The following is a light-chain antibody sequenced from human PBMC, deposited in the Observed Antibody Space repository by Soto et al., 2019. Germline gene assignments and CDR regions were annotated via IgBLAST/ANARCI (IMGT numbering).Light chain of an antibody. Sequence: SELTQPASVSGSPGQSITISCTRASSDVGGYNYVSWYQQRPDEAPKLMIYDVNNRPSGVSNRFSGSKSGNTASLTISGLQAEDEADYYCSSYTSSITYVFGTGTKVTVL. CDR3: SSYTSSITYV. J-gene: IGLJ1*01. CDR1: SSDVGGYNY. CDR2: DVN. V-gene: IGLV2-14*01.